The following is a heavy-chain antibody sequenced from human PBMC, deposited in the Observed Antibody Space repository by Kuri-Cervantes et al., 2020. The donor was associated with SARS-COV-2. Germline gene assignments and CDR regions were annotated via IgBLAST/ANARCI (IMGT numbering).Heavy chain of an antibody. D-gene: IGHD4-17*01. CDR3: TRAVGMETTNWYLDL. Sequence: ETLSLTCAVSGGSISSSNWWSWVRQPPGKGLEWVSCINSDGTNITYADSVKGRFTISRDNAKNTLYMQINSLRAEDTTVYYCTRAVGMETTNWYLDLWGHGTLVTVSS. CDR2: INSDGTNI. V-gene: IGHV3-74*01. J-gene: IGHJ2*01. CDR1: GGSISSSNW.